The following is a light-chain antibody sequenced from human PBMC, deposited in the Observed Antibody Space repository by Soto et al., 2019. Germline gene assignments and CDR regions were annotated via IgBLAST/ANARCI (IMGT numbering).Light chain of an antibody. V-gene: IGLV2-23*02. CDR3: CSYAGSSTWV. J-gene: IGLJ3*02. CDR1: SSDVGTYNF. CDR2: EVT. Sequence: QSALTQPASVSGSPGPSITISCTGTSSDVGTYNFVSWYQQHPGKAPTLMIYEVTQRPSGVSNRFSGSKSGNTASLKISGLQAEDEANYYCCSYAGSSTWVFGGGTKLAVL.